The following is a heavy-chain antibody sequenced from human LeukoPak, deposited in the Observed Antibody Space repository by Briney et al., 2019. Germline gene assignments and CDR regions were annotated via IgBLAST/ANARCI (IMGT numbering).Heavy chain of an antibody. Sequence: SETLSLTCTVSGDSISSYYWSWIRQPPGKGLEWIGYIYYSGSTKYNPSLKSRVTISVDTSKNQFSLKLNSVTAADTAVYYCARGGAGNCGGACYPNWFDPWGQGTLVTVS. D-gene: IGHD2-21*02. CDR3: ARGGAGNCGGACYPNWFDP. CDR2: IYYSGST. V-gene: IGHV4-59*01. CDR1: GDSISSYY. J-gene: IGHJ5*02.